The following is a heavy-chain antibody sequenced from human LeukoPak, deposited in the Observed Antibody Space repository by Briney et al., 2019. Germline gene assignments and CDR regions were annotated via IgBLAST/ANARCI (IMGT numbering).Heavy chain of an antibody. D-gene: IGHD3-16*01. CDR1: GFNFGDYG. CDR3: AKDGGWMDPSVLYWYFDL. J-gene: IGHJ2*01. Sequence: PEGPLSLSCITSGFNFGDYGMSWFLQAPGKRLQWLALIRYDGSIKYSAESVKGRFTISRDNSKNPLFLQMNSPRAEDTAVYYCAKDGGWMDPSVLYWYFDLWGRGTLVTVSS. V-gene: IGHV3-30*02. CDR2: IRYDGSIK.